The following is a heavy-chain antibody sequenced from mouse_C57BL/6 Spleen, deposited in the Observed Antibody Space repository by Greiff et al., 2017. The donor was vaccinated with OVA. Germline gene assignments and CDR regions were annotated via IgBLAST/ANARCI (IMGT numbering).Heavy chain of an antibody. V-gene: IGHV1-15*01. Sequence: VQLQQSGAELVRPGASVTLSCKASGYTFTAYEMHWVKQTPVHGLEWIGAIDPETGGTAYNQKFKGKAILTAAKSSSTAYMELRSLTSEDSAVYYCTLPYYAMDYWGQGTSVTVSA. CDR1: GYTFTAYE. CDR3: TLPYYAMDY. CDR2: IDPETGGT. J-gene: IGHJ4*01.